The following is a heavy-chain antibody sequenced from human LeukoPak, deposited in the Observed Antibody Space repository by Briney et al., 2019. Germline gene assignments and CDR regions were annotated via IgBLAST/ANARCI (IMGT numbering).Heavy chain of an antibody. CDR2: ISYDGSNK. CDR3: ARGSYYDSNGYYSN. CDR1: GFTFSSYA. V-gene: IGHV3-30-3*01. Sequence: GRSLRLSCAASGFTFSSYAMHWVRQAPGKGLEWVAVISYDGSNKYYADSVKGRFTISRDNSKNTLYLQMNSLRAEDTAVYYCARGSYYDSNGYYSNWGQGTLVTVSS. J-gene: IGHJ4*02. D-gene: IGHD3-22*01.